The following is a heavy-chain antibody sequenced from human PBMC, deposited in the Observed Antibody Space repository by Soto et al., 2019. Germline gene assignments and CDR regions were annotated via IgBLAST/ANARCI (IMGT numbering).Heavy chain of an antibody. J-gene: IGHJ4*02. CDR2: INHSGST. D-gene: IGHD6-13*01. CDR1: GGSFSGYY. CDR3: ARGNSRTRRGAGY. V-gene: IGHV4-34*01. Sequence: SETLSLTCAVYGGSFSGYYWSWIRQPPGKGLEWIGEINHSGSTNYNPSLKSRVTISVDTSKNQFSLKLSSVTAADTAVYYCARGNSRTRRGAGYWGQGTLVTVSS.